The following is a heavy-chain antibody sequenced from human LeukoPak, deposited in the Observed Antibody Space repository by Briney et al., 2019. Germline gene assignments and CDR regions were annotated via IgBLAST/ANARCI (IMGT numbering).Heavy chain of an antibody. CDR1: GGSISGYY. V-gene: IGHV4-59*01. CDR2: IYYSGTT. J-gene: IGHJ4*02. D-gene: IGHD6-13*01. CDR3: ARAGSQIIIAGTL. Sequence: SETLSRTCTVSGGSISGYYWSWIRQPPGKGLEWIGYIYYSGTTNYNPSLKSRVTISVDTSKNQISLNLTSVTVADTAVYYCARAGSQIIIAGTLWGQGTLVTVS.